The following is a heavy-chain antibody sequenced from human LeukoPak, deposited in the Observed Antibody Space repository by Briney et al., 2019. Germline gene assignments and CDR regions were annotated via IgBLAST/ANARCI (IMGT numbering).Heavy chain of an antibody. Sequence: GASVKVSCKASGYTFTSYDINWVRQATGQALEWMGWMNPNSGNTGYAQKFQGKVTMTRNTSISTAYMELSSLRSEDTAVYYCARGPPYCSSTRCQKTKSYGMDVWGQGTTVTVSS. J-gene: IGHJ6*02. D-gene: IGHD2-2*01. CDR1: GYTFTSYD. CDR2: MNPNSGNT. CDR3: ARGPPYCSSTRCQKTKSYGMDV. V-gene: IGHV1-8*01.